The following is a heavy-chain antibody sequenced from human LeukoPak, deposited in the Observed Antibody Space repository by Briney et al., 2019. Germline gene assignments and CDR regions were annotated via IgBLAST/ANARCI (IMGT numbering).Heavy chain of an antibody. V-gene: IGHV4-34*01. CDR3: ARVGGVGAIFYYYYYMDV. D-gene: IGHD1-26*01. CDR2: INHSGST. CDR1: GGSFSGYY. Sequence: PSETLSLTCAVYGGSFSGYYWSWIRQPPGKGLEWIGEINHSGSTNYNPSLKSRVTISVDTSKNQFSLKLSSVTAADTAVYYCARVGGVGAIFYYYYYMDVWGKGTTVTISS. J-gene: IGHJ6*03.